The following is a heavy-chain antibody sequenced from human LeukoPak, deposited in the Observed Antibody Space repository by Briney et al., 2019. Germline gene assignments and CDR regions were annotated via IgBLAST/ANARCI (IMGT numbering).Heavy chain of an antibody. Sequence: SETLSLTCTVSGGSISSSSYYWGWIRQPPGKGLEWIGSIYYSGSTYYNPSLKSRVTISVDTSKNQFSLKLSSVTAADTAVYYCARGYTTPPYYDSSGPPDYWGQGTLVTVSS. D-gene: IGHD3-22*01. V-gene: IGHV4-39*07. CDR1: GGSISSSSYY. J-gene: IGHJ4*02. CDR3: ARGYTTPPYYDSSGPPDY. CDR2: IYYSGST.